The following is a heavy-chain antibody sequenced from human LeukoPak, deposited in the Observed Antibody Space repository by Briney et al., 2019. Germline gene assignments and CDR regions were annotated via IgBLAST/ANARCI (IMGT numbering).Heavy chain of an antibody. J-gene: IGHJ4*02. CDR1: GFTFSSYS. CDR3: ARENDDYGDFDRDY. D-gene: IGHD4-17*01. V-gene: IGHV3-48*04. CDR2: ISSSGSTI. Sequence: GGSLRLSCAASGFTFSSYSMSWIRQAPGKGLEWVSYISSSGSTIYYADSVKGRFTISRDNAKNSLYLQMNSLRAEDTAVYYCARENDDYGDFDRDYWGQGTLVTVSS.